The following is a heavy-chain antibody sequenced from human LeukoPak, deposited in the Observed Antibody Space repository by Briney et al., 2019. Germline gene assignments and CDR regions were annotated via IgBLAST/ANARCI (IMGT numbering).Heavy chain of an antibody. D-gene: IGHD2-2*01. CDR3: AKAAKYCSSTSCWGAYYYYYGMDV. J-gene: IGHJ6*02. CDR1: GFTFSDYY. CDR2: ITSDSVTM. V-gene: IGHV3-11*01. Sequence: KTGGSLRLSCAASGFTFSDYYMSWIRQAPGQGLEWVSYITSDSVTMFYADSVKGRFTASRDNAENSMYLQMNSLRAEDTAVYYCAKAAKYCSSTSCWGAYYYYYGMDVWGQGTTVTVSS.